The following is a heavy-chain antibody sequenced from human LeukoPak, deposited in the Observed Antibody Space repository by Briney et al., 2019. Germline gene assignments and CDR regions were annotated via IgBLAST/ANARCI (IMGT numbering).Heavy chain of an antibody. CDR3: AKRAIYSGYDWDFDY. CDR1: GFTFSSYA. J-gene: IGHJ4*02. D-gene: IGHD5-12*01. CDR2: ISYDGSNK. V-gene: IGHV3-30*01. Sequence: GRSLRLSCAASGFTFSSYAMHWVRQAPGKGLEWVAVISYDGSNKYYADSVKGRFTISRDNSKNTLYLQMNSLRAEDTAVYYCAKRAIYSGYDWDFDYWGQGTLVTVSS.